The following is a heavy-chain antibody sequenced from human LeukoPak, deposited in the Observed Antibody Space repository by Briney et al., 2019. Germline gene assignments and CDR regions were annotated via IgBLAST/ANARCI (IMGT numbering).Heavy chain of an antibody. CDR1: RFNFSSSA. D-gene: IGHD6-19*01. CDR3: AKGGRDSGWDY. V-gene: IGHV3-23*01. J-gene: IGHJ4*02. Sequence: GGSLRLSCAASRFNFSSSAMSWVRQAPGMGLEWVSGISGSGDYTFYADSVKGRFTISRDNSKNTLYLQMNTLRAEDTAVYYRAKGGRDSGWDYWGQGTLVTVSS. CDR2: ISGSGDYT.